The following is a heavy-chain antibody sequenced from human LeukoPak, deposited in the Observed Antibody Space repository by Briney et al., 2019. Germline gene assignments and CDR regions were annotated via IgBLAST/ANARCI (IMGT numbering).Heavy chain of an antibody. V-gene: IGHV1-18*04. J-gene: IGHJ6*03. CDR1: GYNLSAYG. CDR3: ARVEVHPRRYFYYMDV. CDR2: LSADKSQV. Sequence: ASVKVSCTASGYNLSAYGIGWVRQAPGQGLEWMGWLSADKSQVNYAQKFQDRVILTTDTSTNTAHMELRNLKFDDTAVYFCARVEVHPRRYFYYMDVWGKGTTVTISS. D-gene: IGHD3-10*01.